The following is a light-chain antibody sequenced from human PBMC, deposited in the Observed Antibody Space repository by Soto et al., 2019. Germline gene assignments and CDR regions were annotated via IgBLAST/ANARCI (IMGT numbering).Light chain of an antibody. CDR3: QQYNNWPRS. CDR1: QSVSSN. CDR2: DAS. J-gene: IGKJ1*01. V-gene: IGKV3-15*01. Sequence: EIVMTQSPATLSVSPGERATLSCRASQSVSSNLAWYRQKPGQAPRLVIYDASTRATGSPARFSGSGSGTEFTLTVSSLQSEDFAVYYCQQYNNWPRSFGQGTKVEFK.